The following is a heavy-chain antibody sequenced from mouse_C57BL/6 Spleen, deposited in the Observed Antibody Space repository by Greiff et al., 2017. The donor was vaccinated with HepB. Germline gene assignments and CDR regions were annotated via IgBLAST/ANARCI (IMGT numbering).Heavy chain of an antibody. V-gene: IGHV2-2*01. J-gene: IGHJ4*01. CDR3: ARGSSGYYAMDY. CDR2: IWSGGST. CDR1: GFSLTSYG. Sequence: QVQLQQSGPGLVQPSQSLSITCTVSGFSLTSYGVHWVRQSPGKGLEWLGVIWSGGSTDYNAAFISRLSISKDNSKSQVFFKMNSLQADDTAIYYCARGSSGYYAMDYWGQGTSVTVSS. D-gene: IGHD3-2*02.